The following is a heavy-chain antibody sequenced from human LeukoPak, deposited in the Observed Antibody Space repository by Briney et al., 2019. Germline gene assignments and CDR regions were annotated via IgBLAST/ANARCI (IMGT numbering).Heavy chain of an antibody. J-gene: IGHJ5*02. D-gene: IGHD6-19*01. Sequence: ASVKVSCKASGYTFTGYYMHWVRQAPGQGLGWMGWINPNSGGTNYAQKFQGRVTMTRDTSISTAYMELSRLRSDDTAVYYCARGTVDTASIAVAGSPNWFDPWGQGTLVTVSS. CDR3: ARGTVDTASIAVAGSPNWFDP. V-gene: IGHV1-2*02. CDR1: GYTFTGYY. CDR2: INPNSGGT.